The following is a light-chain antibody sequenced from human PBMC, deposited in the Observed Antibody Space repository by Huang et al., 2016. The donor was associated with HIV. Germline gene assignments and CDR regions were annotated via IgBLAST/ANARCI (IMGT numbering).Light chain of an antibody. V-gene: IGKV3-11*01. CDR1: QSVSRY. CDR2: DAS. Sequence: DIVLTQPPATLSLSPGERATLSCRASQSVSRYLAWYQQKPGQAPSLLIYDASNRATDIPARFSGSGSGTDFTLTITSLEPEDFAVYYCQQRSRWPITFGQGTRLEIK. CDR3: QQRSRWPIT. J-gene: IGKJ5*01.